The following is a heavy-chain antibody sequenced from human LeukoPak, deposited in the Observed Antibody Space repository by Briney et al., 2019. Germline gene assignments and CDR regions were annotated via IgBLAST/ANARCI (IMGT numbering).Heavy chain of an antibody. CDR1: GGSISSYY. J-gene: IGHJ5*02. Sequence: PSETLSLTCTVSGGSISSYYWSWIRQPPGKGLEWIGYIYYSGSTNYNPSLKSRVTISVDTSKNQFSLKLSSVTAADTAVYYCARDGYSSSWYEYNWFDPWGQGTLVTVSS. D-gene: IGHD6-13*01. CDR2: IYYSGST. CDR3: ARDGYSSSWYEYNWFDP. V-gene: IGHV4-59*12.